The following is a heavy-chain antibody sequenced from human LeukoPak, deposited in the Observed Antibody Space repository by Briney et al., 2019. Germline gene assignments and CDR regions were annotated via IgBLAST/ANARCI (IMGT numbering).Heavy chain of an antibody. CDR1: GFTFSTYW. Sequence: GSLRLSCAASGFTFSTYWMNWFRQPPGKGLEWIGSIYYSGSTYYNPSLKSRVTISVDTSKNQFSLKLSSVTAADTAVYYCASTMVRGVIRSWGQGTLVTVSS. D-gene: IGHD3-10*01. CDR3: ASTMVRGVIRS. CDR2: IYYSGST. J-gene: IGHJ4*02. V-gene: IGHV4-38-2*01.